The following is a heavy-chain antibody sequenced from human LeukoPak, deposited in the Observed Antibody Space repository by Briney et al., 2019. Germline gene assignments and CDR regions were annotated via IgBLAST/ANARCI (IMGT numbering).Heavy chain of an antibody. J-gene: IGHJ3*02. CDR3: ARESHDYYGSGSYAFDI. CDR2: IYYSGST. Sequence: PSETLSLTCTVSGDSISSYYWSWIRQPPGKGLEWIGYIYYSGSTNYNPSLKSRVTISVDTSKNQFSLKLSSVTAADTAVYYCARESHDYYGSGSYAFDIWGQGTMVTVSS. D-gene: IGHD3-10*01. V-gene: IGHV4-59*12. CDR1: GDSISSYY.